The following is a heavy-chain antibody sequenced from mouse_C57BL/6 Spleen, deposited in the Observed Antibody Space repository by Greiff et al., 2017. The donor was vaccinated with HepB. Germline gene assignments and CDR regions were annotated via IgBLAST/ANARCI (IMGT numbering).Heavy chain of an antibody. Sequence: EVKLVESGGGLVKPGGSLKLSCAASGFTFSSYAMSWVRQTPEKRLEWVATISDGGSYTYYPDNVKGRFTISRDNAKNNLYLQMSHLKSEDTAMYYCARGGDNYGSPWFAYWGQGTLVTVSA. CDR2: ISDGGSYT. D-gene: IGHD1-1*01. CDR1: GFTFSSYA. J-gene: IGHJ3*01. V-gene: IGHV5-4*03. CDR3: ARGGDNYGSPWFAY.